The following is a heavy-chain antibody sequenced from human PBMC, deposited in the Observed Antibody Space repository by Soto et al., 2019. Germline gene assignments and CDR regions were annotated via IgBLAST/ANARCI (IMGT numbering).Heavy chain of an antibody. Sequence: SETLSVTWTVFGGSISSYYCSWIRQPPGKGLEWIGYIYYSGSTNYNPSLKSRVTISVDTSKNQFSLKLSSVTAADTAVYYCARRYGYSFDYWGQGTLVTVSS. D-gene: IGHD1-1*01. CDR1: GGSISSYY. CDR3: ARRYGYSFDY. CDR2: IYYSGST. J-gene: IGHJ4*02. V-gene: IGHV4-59*08.